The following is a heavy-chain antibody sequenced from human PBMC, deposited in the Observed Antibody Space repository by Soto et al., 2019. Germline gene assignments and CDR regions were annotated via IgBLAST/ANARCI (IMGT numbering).Heavy chain of an antibody. J-gene: IGHJ6*02. V-gene: IGHV2-5*02. D-gene: IGHD2-8*02. CDR3: VRRMEDCTGATCQYYGMDV. Sequence: QITLKESGPTLVKPTQTLTLTCSISGFSLTTSGVGVGWIRQPPGKALEWLALIYWDGDKRYQTSLKTRLTISRDTSNNQVVLTITNMNPVDTATYFCVRRMEDCTGATCQYYGMDVWGQGTTVTVSS. CDR1: GFSLTTSGVG. CDR2: IYWDGDK.